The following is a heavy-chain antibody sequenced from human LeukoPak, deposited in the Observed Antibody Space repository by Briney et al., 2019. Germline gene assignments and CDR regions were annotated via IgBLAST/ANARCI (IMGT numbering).Heavy chain of an antibody. CDR2: ISAYNGNT. CDR3: AREGYYYDSSGYDDAAFDI. Sequence: ASVKVSCKASGYTFTSYGISWVRQAPGQGLEWMGWISAYNGNTNYAQKFQGRVTITADESTSTAYMELSSLRSEDTAVYYCAREGYYYDSSGYDDAAFDIWGQGTMVTVSS. V-gene: IGHV1-18*01. CDR1: GYTFTSYG. J-gene: IGHJ3*02. D-gene: IGHD3-22*01.